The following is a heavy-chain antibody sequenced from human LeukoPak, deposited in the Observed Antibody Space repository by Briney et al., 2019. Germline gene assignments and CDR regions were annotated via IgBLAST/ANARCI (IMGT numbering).Heavy chain of an antibody. J-gene: IGHJ5*01. Sequence: ASVKVSCKASGYTFTGYYMHWVRQAPGQGLEWMGWINPNSGGTNYAQKFQGRVTMTRDTSISTAYMELSRLRSDDTAVYYCARRVEYQLLYWFDYWGQGTLVTVSS. CDR1: GYTFTGYY. V-gene: IGHV1-2*02. CDR2: INPNSGGT. D-gene: IGHD2-2*01. CDR3: ARRVEYQLLYWFDY.